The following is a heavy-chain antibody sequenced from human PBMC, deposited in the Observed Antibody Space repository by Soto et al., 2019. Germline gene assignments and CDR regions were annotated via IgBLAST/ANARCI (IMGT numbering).Heavy chain of an antibody. V-gene: IGHV1-69*01. CDR2: IIPIFGTA. D-gene: IGHD3-22*01. CDR1: VGTFSSYA. Sequence: QVQLVQTGAEVKKPRSSVKVSCKASVGTFSSYAISWVRQAPGQGLEWMGGIIPIFGTAKYAQKFQGRVTITADEASSTAYMELSSLRSEDTAVYYCARGPSYYYDSSGYYYTYFDYWGQGTLVTVSS. J-gene: IGHJ4*02. CDR3: ARGPSYYYDSSGYYYTYFDY.